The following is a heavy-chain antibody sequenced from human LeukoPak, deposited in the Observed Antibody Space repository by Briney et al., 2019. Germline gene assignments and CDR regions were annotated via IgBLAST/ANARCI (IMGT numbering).Heavy chain of an antibody. CDR3: AGYDSGTFYD. D-gene: IGHD1-26*01. CDR2: IIPIFGTA. CDR1: GGTFSSYA. V-gene: IGHV1-69*05. Sequence: ASVKVSCKASGGTFSSYAISWVRQAPGQGLEWMGGIIPIFGTANYAQKFQGRVTITTDESTSTAYMELSSLRSEDTAVYYCAGYDSGTFYDWGQGTLVTVSS. J-gene: IGHJ4*02.